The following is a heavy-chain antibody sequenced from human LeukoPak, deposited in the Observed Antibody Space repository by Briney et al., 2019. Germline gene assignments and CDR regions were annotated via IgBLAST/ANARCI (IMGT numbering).Heavy chain of an antibody. Sequence: PSETLSLTCTVSGGSISSSSYYWGWIRQPPGKGLEWNGIIYYSGRSFYNPSLKSRVTISVDTSKNHFSLKLSSVTAADTAVFYCASWNTAMVTYDYWGQGTLVTVSS. D-gene: IGHD5-18*01. V-gene: IGHV4-39*02. J-gene: IGHJ4*02. CDR2: IYYSGRS. CDR3: ASWNTAMVTYDY. CDR1: GGSISSSSYY.